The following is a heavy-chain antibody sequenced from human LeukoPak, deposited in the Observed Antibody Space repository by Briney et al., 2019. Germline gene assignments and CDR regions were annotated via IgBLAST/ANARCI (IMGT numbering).Heavy chain of an antibody. D-gene: IGHD3-3*01. V-gene: IGHV4-34*01. J-gene: IGHJ4*02. Sequence: SETLSLTCAVYGGSFSGYYGSWIRQPPGKGLEWIGEINHSGSTNYNPSLKSRVTISVDTSKNQFSLKLSSVTAADTAVYYCARVRTDFWSGYQVFDYWGQGTLVTVSS. CDR2: INHSGST. CDR1: GGSFSGYY. CDR3: ARVRTDFWSGYQVFDY.